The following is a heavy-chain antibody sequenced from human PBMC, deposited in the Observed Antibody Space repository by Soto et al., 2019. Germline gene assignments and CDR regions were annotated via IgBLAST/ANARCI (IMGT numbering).Heavy chain of an antibody. CDR2: ISGNGNSA. J-gene: IGHJ6*02. Sequence: PGGSLRLSCAASGFTFRDYAMNWVRQAPGKGLEWVSDISGNGNSARYADSVKGRFTISRDNSKNTLFLQMDSLRAEDTAVYYCANAPSPDGWYFYGMDVWGQGTTVTVSS. CDR3: ANAPSPDGWYFYGMDV. D-gene: IGHD6-19*01. V-gene: IGHV3-23*01. CDR1: GFTFRDYA.